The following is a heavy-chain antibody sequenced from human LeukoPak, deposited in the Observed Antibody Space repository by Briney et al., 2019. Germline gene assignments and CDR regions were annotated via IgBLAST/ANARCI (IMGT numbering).Heavy chain of an antibody. J-gene: IGHJ6*04. CDR3: AGLGITMIGGV. V-gene: IGHV3-48*03. Sequence: GGSLRLSYAGSGFTFSSYEMNWVRQAPGKGLEWVSYISSSGSTIYYADSVKSRFTISRDNAKNSLYLQMNSLRAEDTAVYYCAGLGITMIGGVWGKGTTVAISS. D-gene: IGHD3-10*02. CDR1: GFTFSSYE. CDR2: ISSSGSTI.